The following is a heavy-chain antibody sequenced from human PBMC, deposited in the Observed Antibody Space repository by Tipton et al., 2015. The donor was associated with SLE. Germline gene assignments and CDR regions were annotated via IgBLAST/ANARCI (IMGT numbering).Heavy chain of an antibody. V-gene: IGHV4-59*11. D-gene: IGHD6-25*01. J-gene: IGHJ3*02. CDR1: GGSISSHY. Sequence: TLSLTCTVSGGSISSHYWSWIRQPPGKGLEWIGYIYYSGSTSYNPSLKSRVIISVDTSKNQFSLKLSSVTAADTAAYYCARVGLIAAAKTFDIWGQGTMVTVSS. CDR3: ARVGLIAAAKTFDI. CDR2: IYYSGST.